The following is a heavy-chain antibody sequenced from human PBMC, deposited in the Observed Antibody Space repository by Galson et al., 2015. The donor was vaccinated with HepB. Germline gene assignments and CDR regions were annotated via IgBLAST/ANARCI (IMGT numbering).Heavy chain of an antibody. D-gene: IGHD2-21*02. CDR1: GFTFSSYG. CDR3: ARGSSFVVVTAILDY. CDR2: IWYDGSNK. V-gene: IGHV3-33*08. J-gene: IGHJ4*02. Sequence: SLRLSCAASGFTFSSYGMHWVRQAPGKGLEWVAVIWYDGSNKYYADSVQGRFTISRDNSKNTLYLQMNSLRAEDTAVYYCARGSSFVVVTAILDYWGQGTLVTVSS.